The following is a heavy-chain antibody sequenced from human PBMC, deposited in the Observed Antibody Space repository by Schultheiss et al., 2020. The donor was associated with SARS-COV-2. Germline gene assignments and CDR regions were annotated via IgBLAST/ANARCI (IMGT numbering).Heavy chain of an antibody. Sequence: GGSLRLSCAASGFTFSNAWMSWVRQAPGKGLEWVGRIKSKTDGGTTDYAAPVKGRFTISRDDSKSIAYLQMNSLKTEDTAVYYCARDQGGNYYDTSGYPYGMDVWGQGTTVTVSS. CDR1: GFTFSNAW. CDR3: ARDQGGNYYDTSGYPYGMDV. V-gene: IGHV3-15*01. J-gene: IGHJ6*02. D-gene: IGHD3-22*01. CDR2: IKSKTDGGTT.